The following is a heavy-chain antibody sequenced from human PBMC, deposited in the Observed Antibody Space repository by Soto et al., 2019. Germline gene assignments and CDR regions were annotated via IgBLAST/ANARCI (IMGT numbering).Heavy chain of an antibody. J-gene: IGHJ4*02. Sequence: QVQLQESGPGLVKPSETLSLTCSVSGVSTSNHYWTWIRKPPGRGPEGIGCIYYRGTTNYNASFNSRVTISVDTSKNQFSLKLTSVTTADTAVYYCARGGGSPYHDHEFDYWGQGILVTVSS. D-gene: IGHD2-2*01. CDR3: ARGGGSPYHDHEFDY. V-gene: IGHV4-59*11. CDR2: IYYRGTT. CDR1: GVSTSNHY.